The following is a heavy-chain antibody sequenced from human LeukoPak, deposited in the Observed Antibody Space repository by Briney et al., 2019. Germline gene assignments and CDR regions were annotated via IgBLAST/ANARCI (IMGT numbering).Heavy chain of an antibody. CDR1: GFTVSSNY. CDR3: ARERQYYYGSGRGGERFNWFDP. J-gene: IGHJ5*02. V-gene: IGHV3-7*01. D-gene: IGHD3-10*01. CDR2: IKRDGSEK. Sequence: GGSLRLSCAASGFTVSSNYMSWVRQAPGKGLEWVANIKRDGSEKYYVDSVKGRFTISRDNAKNSLYLQMNSLRAEDTAVYYCARERQYYYGSGRGGERFNWFDPWGQGTLVTVSS.